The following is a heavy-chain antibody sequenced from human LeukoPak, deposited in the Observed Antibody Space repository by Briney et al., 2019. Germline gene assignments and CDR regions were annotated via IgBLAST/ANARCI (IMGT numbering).Heavy chain of an antibody. Sequence: SETLSLTCTVSGGSISSYYWSWIRQPAGKEPEWIGRIYPLETTNYNPSLKSRVAISVDTSKNQFSLKVSSVTAADTAVYYCARVRGSSWNADYYYHFMDVWGKGTTVTISS. CDR3: ARVRGSSWNADYYYHFMDV. CDR1: GGSISSYY. D-gene: IGHD6-13*01. CDR2: IYPLETT. J-gene: IGHJ6*03. V-gene: IGHV4-4*07.